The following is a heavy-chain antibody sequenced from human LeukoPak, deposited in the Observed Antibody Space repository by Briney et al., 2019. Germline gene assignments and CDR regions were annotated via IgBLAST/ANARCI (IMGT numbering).Heavy chain of an antibody. V-gene: IGHV4-59*08. CDR2: IYYSGST. J-gene: IGHJ5*02. CDR3: ARQSSLNWFDP. CDR1: GGSINSYY. Sequence: SETLSLTCTVSGGSINSYYWSWIRQPPGKGLEWIGYIYYSGSTNYNPSLRSRVTISLDTSKNQFSLKLSSVTAADTAVYYCARQSSLNWFDPWGQGTLVTVSS.